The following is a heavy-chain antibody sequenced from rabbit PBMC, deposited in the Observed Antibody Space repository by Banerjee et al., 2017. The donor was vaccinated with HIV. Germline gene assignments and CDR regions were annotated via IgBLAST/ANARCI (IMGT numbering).Heavy chain of an antibody. CDR1: GFSFSSGYY. J-gene: IGHJ6*01. CDR2: IGAGSSGST. Sequence: QEQLVESGGGLVQPEGSLTLTCTASGFSFSSGYYMCWVRQAPGKGLELIACIGAGSSGSTYYASWAKGRFTISKTSSTTVTLQMTSLTAADTATYFCARGGVGTTYPYGGMDLWGPGTLVTVS. V-gene: IGHV1S45*01. CDR3: ARGGVGTTYPYGGMDL. D-gene: IGHD8-1*01.